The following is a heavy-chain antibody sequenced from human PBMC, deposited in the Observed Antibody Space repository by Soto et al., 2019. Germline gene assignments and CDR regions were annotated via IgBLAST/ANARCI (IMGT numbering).Heavy chain of an antibody. D-gene: IGHD6-19*01. CDR3: AREGGQWLNWFDP. CDR2: ISTSSSAI. J-gene: IGHJ5*02. V-gene: IGHV3-48*01. Sequence: ISTSSSAIFYADSVKGRFTISRDNAKNSLYLQMNSLRAEDTAVYYCAREGGQWLNWFDPWGQGTLVTVSS.